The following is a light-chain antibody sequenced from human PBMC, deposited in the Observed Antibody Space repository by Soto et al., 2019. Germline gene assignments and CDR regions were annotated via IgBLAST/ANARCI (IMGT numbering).Light chain of an antibody. CDR1: QSVTNNF. J-gene: IGKJ3*01. V-gene: IGKV3-20*01. CDR2: GAS. CDR3: QQYGTPLFT. Sequence: IVLTQSPGTLSLSPGERATLSCGASQSVTNNFLAWYQQKPGQAPRLLIYGASSRATGVPDRFSGSGYGTDFTLTISRLEPGDFAVYYCQQYGTPLFTFGPGTKVDI.